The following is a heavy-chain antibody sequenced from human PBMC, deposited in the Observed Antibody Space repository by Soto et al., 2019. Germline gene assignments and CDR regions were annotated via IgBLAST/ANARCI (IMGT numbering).Heavy chain of an antibody. V-gene: IGHV5-10-1*01. D-gene: IGHD6-19*01. Sequence: EVQLVQSGAEVKKPGESLRISCKGSGYSFTRNWITWVRQMPGKGLEWMGRIDPRDSSTDYSPSFQGHVTISADKSISTAYLLVRRLKASDSDIYVCAGGHGWVDYWGQGTLVTVSS. J-gene: IGHJ4*02. CDR2: IDPRDSST. CDR3: AGGHGWVDY. CDR1: GYSFTRNW.